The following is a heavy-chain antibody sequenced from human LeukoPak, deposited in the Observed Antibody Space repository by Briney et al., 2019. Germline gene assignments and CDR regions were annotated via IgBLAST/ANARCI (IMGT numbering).Heavy chain of an antibody. CDR1: GFSFTAYY. CDR2: SNPRDGSA. J-gene: IGHJ3*01. V-gene: IGHV1-46*01. D-gene: IGHD3-10*01. CDR3: TREGSSLKFFDL. Sequence: GASVTVSCKASGFSFTAYYMHWVRQAPGQGLEWMALSNPRDGSADYAQKFRGRVTMTRDTSTSTVYMELSSLRSEDTAVYYCTREGSSLKFFDLWGQGTLVTVSS.